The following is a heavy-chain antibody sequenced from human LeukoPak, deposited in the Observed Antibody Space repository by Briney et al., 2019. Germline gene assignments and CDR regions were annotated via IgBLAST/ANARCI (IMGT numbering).Heavy chain of an antibody. CDR2: ISSDGSVT. Sequence: GGSLRLSCAVSGFIFTNYWMHWVRQDPGKGLVWVSYISSDGSVTKYADSVKGRFTISRDNAVNTLYLQMNSLRVEDTAVYYCVRGSLQLHRSTPDYWGQGTLVTVSS. D-gene: IGHD1-1*01. CDR1: GFIFTNYW. CDR3: VRGSLQLHRSTPDY. V-gene: IGHV3-74*03. J-gene: IGHJ4*02.